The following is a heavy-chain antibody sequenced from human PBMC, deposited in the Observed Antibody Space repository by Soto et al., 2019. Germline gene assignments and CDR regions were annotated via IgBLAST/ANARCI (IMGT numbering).Heavy chain of an antibody. V-gene: IGHV4-59*12. CDR2: IYYSGST. D-gene: IGHD3-22*01. CDR1: GGSMSSYY. CDR3: ARAAEYYYDSSGYLPVAPPNCFDY. J-gene: IGHJ4*02. Sequence: SETPSLTCAVSGGSMSSYYWSWIRQPPGKGLEWIGYIYYSGSTYYNPSLKSRVTISVDTSKNQFSLKLSSVTAADTAVYYCARAAEYYYDSSGYLPVAPPNCFDYWGQGTLVTVSS.